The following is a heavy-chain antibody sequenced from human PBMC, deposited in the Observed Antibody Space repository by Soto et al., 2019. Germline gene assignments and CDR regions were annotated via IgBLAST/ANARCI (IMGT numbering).Heavy chain of an antibody. CDR1: GGSISSGDYY. V-gene: IGHV4-30-4*01. J-gene: IGHJ4*02. CDR2: IYYSGST. D-gene: IGHD3-22*01. CDR3: ARTYYYDSSGYGFDY. Sequence: PSETLSLTCTVSGGSISSGDYYWSWIRQPPGKGLEWIGYIYYSGSTYYNQSLKSRVTISVDTSKNQFSLKLSSVTAAYTAVYYCARTYYYDSSGYGFDYWGQGTLVTVSS.